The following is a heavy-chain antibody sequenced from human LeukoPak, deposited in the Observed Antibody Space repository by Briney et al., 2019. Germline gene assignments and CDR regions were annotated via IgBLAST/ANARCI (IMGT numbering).Heavy chain of an antibody. CDR1: GGSLSSGDYY. CDR3: GREYRRGYIGSD. J-gene: IGHJ4*02. V-gene: IGHV4-30-4*01. D-gene: IGHD3-10*01. Sequence: SQTLSLTCTVSGGSLSSGDYYWSWIRQPPGKGLEWIGYIYYSGRTYYNPSLKSRVAISIDTSKNQLSLKLSSVTAADSAVYYCGREYRRGYIGSDWGQGTLVTVSS. CDR2: IYYSGRT.